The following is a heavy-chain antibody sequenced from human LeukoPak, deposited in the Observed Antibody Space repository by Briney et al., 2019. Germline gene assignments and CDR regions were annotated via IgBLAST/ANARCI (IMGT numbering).Heavy chain of an antibody. J-gene: IGHJ4*02. V-gene: IGHV4-59*01. Sequence: SETLSLTCTVSGGSISSYYWSWIRQPPGKGLERIGYIYYSGSTNYNPSLKSRVTISVDTSKNQFSLKLSSVTAADTAVYYCARARYSGSYPFDSWGQGTLVTVSS. D-gene: IGHD1-26*01. CDR1: GGSISSYY. CDR2: IYYSGST. CDR3: ARARYSGSYPFDS.